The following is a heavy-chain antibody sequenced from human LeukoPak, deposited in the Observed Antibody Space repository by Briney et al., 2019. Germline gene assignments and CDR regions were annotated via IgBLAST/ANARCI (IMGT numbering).Heavy chain of an antibody. CDR1: GGSISSSSYY. Sequence: SETLSLTCTVSGGSISSSSYYWGWIRQPPGKGLEWIGSIYYSGSTYYNPSLKSRVTISVDTSKNQFSLKLSSVTAADTAVYYCASGIAAAGTVDYWGQETLVTVSS. J-gene: IGHJ4*02. CDR2: IYYSGST. CDR3: ASGIAAAGTVDY. D-gene: IGHD6-13*01. V-gene: IGHV4-39*01.